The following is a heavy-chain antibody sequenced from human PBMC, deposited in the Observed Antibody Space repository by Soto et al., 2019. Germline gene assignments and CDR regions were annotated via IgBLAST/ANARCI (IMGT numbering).Heavy chain of an antibody. CDR1: EGTLSTYA. D-gene: IGHD2-21*02. CDR2: LIPVLGTT. V-gene: IGHV1-69*01. J-gene: IGHJ5*02. Sequence: QLQLVQSGAEVKKPGSSVKVSCKASEGTLSTYAVTWVRQAPGQGLEWMGGLIPVLGTTTYAPKFQDRITITADESTNTAYLEVNSLRSEDTAVYYCARVGTPLVTAGWFDPWGQGTLVTVSS. CDR3: ARVGTPLVTAGWFDP.